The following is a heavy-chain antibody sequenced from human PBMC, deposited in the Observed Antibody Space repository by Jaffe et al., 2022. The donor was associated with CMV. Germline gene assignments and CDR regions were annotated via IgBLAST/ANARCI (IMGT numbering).Heavy chain of an antibody. CDR3: ATYYGSGSFYQY. CDR1: SGSVSSDTYY. D-gene: IGHD3-10*01. V-gene: IGHV4-39*01. CDR2: IYYRGTT. Sequence: QLQLQESGPGLVKPSETLSLTCTVSSGSVSSDTYYWGWIRQPPGKGLEWIGNIYYRGTTDYNPSLKSRVSISIDTSKNEFSLRLSSVTAADTAVYYCATYYGSGSFYQYWGRGSLLTVSS. J-gene: IGHJ4*02.